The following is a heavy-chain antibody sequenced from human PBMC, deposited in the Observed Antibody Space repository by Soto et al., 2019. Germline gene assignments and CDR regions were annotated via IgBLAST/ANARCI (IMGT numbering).Heavy chain of an antibody. CDR2: ISGSGGST. J-gene: IGHJ4*02. Sequence: GGSLRLSCAASGFTFCIYAMSGVRQAQGKGLEGVSAISGSGGSTYYADSVKGRFTISRDNNKNTLYLKMDSLRAEDTAVYYCAKNPQRFVEWLLSKLQFDYWGQGTLVTVSS. V-gene: IGHV3-23*01. CDR3: AKNPQRFVEWLLSKLQFDY. D-gene: IGHD3-3*01. CDR1: GFTFCIYA.